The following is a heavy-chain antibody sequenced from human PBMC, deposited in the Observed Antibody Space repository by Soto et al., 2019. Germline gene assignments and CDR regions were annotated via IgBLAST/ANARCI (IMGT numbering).Heavy chain of an antibody. CDR1: GFTFSSYW. CDR3: AKDKRGSSWNDAFDM. V-gene: IGHV3-23*01. D-gene: IGHD6-13*01. J-gene: IGHJ3*02. CDR2: ISGSGGTT. Sequence: GGSLRLSCAASGFTFSSYWMSWVRQAPGKGLEWVSGISGSGGTTYYADSVKGRFSISRDNSKNTLYLQMNSLRAEDTAVYYCAKDKRGSSWNDAFDMWGQGAMVTVSS.